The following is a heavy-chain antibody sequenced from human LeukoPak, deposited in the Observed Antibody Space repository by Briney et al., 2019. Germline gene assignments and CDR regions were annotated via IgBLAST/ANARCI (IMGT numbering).Heavy chain of an antibody. CDR1: GYTFTSYY. J-gene: IGHJ6*03. CDR2: INPSGGST. D-gene: IGHD3-22*01. V-gene: IGHV1-46*03. Sequence: ASVKVSCKASGYTFTSYYMHWVRQAPGQGLEWMGIINPSGGSTNYAQKFQGRVTMTRDTSTSTVYMELSGLRSEDTAVYYCAAHRSGYSPFYYYMDVWGKGTTVTVSS. CDR3: AAHRSGYSPFYYYMDV.